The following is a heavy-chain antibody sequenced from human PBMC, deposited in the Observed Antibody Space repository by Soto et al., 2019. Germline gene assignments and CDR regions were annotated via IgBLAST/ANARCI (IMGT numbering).Heavy chain of an antibody. CDR3: AREVYSNYDWYFDY. Sequence: EVQLVESGGGLVQPGGSLRLSCAASGFSFRSNWMHWVRQAPGKGLVWVSRINSDGSSTSYADSVKGRFTISRDNAKNTVFLQMNSQRAEDTAVYYCAREVYSNYDWYFDYWGQGTLVTVSS. V-gene: IGHV3-74*01. CDR2: INSDGSST. D-gene: IGHD4-4*01. J-gene: IGHJ4*02. CDR1: GFSFRSNW.